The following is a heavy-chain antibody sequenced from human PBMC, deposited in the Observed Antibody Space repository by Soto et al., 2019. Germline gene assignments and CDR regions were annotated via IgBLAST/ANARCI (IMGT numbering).Heavy chain of an antibody. J-gene: IGHJ6*01. CDR3: ARLPLVDLVFINIGPYRMDV. CDR2: IDSSGNSI. CDR1: GFTFSSHS. V-gene: IGHV3-48*02. Sequence: EVQLVESGGGLVQPGGSLRLSCSSSGFTFSSHSMNWVRQAPGKGLEWVARIDSSGNSIYYADSVKGRFAVSRDNANSSLFLQMNSLRDEDTAVYYCARLPLVDLVFINIGPYRMDVWGQGTTVGVSS. D-gene: IGHD2-15*01.